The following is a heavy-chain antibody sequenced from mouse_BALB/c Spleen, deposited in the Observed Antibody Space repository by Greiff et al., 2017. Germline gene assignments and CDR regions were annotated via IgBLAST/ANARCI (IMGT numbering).Heavy chain of an antibody. CDR2: IDPANGNT. D-gene: IGHD2-14*01. V-gene: IGHV14-3*02. J-gene: IGHJ1*01. CDR3: ARYDEGRYWYFDV. Sequence: EVQLVESGAELVKPGASVKLSCTASGFNIKDTYMHWVKQRPEQGLEWIGRIDPANGNTKYDPKFQGKATITADTSSNTAYLQLSSLTSEDTAVYYCARYDEGRYWYFDVWGAGTTVTVSS. CDR1: GFNIKDTY.